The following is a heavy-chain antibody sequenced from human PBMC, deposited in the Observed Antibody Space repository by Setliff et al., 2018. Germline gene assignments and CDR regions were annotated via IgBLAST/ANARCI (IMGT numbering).Heavy chain of an antibody. D-gene: IGHD1-26*01. Sequence: SETLSLTCTVSGGAISSSGYYWSWIRQPPGKELEWIGNIYYSGRTYYNPSLKSRVTMSVDTSKNQFSLKLTSVTAADTAVYYCAKITGMVGATPYYFDYWGQGTLVTVSS. V-gene: IGHV4-39*01. CDR3: AKITGMVGATPYYFDY. CDR2: IYYSGRT. J-gene: IGHJ4*02. CDR1: GGAISSSGYY.